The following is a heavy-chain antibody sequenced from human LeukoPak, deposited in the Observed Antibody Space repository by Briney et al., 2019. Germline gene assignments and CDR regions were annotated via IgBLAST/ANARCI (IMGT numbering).Heavy chain of an antibody. J-gene: IGHJ4*02. CDR3: ARDTRVLRYFDWLFKDYFDY. Sequence: GGSLRLSCAASGFTFSSYSMNWVRQAPGKGLELVSSITSSSSYIYYADSVKGRFTISRDNAKNSLYLQMNSLRAEDTAVYYCARDTRVLRYFDWLFKDYFDYWGQGTLVTVSS. V-gene: IGHV3-21*01. CDR1: GFTFSSYS. D-gene: IGHD3-9*01. CDR2: ITSSSSYI.